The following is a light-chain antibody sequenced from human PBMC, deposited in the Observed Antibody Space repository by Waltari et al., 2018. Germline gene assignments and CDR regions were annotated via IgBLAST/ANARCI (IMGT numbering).Light chain of an antibody. CDR1: QSVGSK. CDR2: GAS. Sequence: EIVMTQSPATLSVSPGERATLSCRASQSVGSKLAGYQQKHGQAPRPLIYGASTRATGIPARFSGSGSGTEFTLTISSLQSEDFAVYYCHQYNNWPRTFGQGTKVEIK. V-gene: IGKV3-15*01. J-gene: IGKJ1*01. CDR3: HQYNNWPRT.